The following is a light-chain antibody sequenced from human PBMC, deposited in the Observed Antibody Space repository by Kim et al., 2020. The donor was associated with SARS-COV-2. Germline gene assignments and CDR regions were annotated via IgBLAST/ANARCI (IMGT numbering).Light chain of an antibody. CDR3: ATWDDTLSAWV. CDR2: SND. J-gene: IGLJ3*02. V-gene: IGLV1-47*02. CDR1: SSNFGSNY. Sequence: GQRVTISCSGNSSNFGSNYVYWYQLLPGTAPKLLIYSNDQRPSGVPDRFSGSKSGTSASLAISGLRSEDEADYSCATWDDTLSAWVFGGWTKVTVL.